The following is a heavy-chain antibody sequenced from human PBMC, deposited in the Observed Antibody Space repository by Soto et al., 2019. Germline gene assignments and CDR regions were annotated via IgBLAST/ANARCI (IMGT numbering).Heavy chain of an antibody. CDR2: ISYDGSNK. D-gene: IGHD2-21*02. V-gene: IGHV3-30*18. J-gene: IGHJ2*01. Sequence: GGSLRLSSAASGFTFSSYGIHWVRQAPGKGLEWVAVISYDGSNKYYADSVKGRFTISRDNSKNTLYLQMNSLRAEDTAVYYCAKGLAYCGGDCYSHFDLWGRGTLVTVSS. CDR1: GFTFSSYG. CDR3: AKGLAYCGGDCYSHFDL.